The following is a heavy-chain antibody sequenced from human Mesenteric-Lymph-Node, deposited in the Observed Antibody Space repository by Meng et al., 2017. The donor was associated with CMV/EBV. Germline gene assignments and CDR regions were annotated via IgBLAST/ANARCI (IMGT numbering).Heavy chain of an antibody. Sequence: SVKVSCKASGGTFSSYAISWVRQAPGQGLEWMGGIIPILGIANYAQKFQGRVTITAEKSTSTAYMELSSLRSEDTAVYYCAREAVNCSGGSCYIFNDYWGQGTLVTVSS. V-gene: IGHV1-69*10. CDR2: IIPILGIA. J-gene: IGHJ4*02. CDR3: AREAVNCSGGSCYIFNDY. D-gene: IGHD2-15*01. CDR1: GGTFSSYA.